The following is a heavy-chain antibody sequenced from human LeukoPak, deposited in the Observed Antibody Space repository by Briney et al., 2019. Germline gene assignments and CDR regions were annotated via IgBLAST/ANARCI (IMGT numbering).Heavy chain of an antibody. D-gene: IGHD3-22*01. V-gene: IGHV4-34*01. J-gene: IGHJ4*02. Sequence: SETLSPTCAVYGGSLSGYYWGWIRHPPGKGRGWIGEINHSGSTNYNPSLKSRVTISVDTSKNQFSLKLSSVTAADTAVYYCARGRLPHYYDSSSSFDYWGQGTLVTVSS. CDR2: INHSGST. CDR3: ARGRLPHYYDSSSSFDY. CDR1: GGSLSGYY.